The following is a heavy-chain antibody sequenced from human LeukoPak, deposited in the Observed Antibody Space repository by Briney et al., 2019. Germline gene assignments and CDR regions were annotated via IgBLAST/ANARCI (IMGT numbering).Heavy chain of an antibody. D-gene: IGHD6-19*01. J-gene: IGHJ4*02. CDR3: AKDNRRHYTSGPNPDSLH. V-gene: IGHV3-7*03. Sequence: GGSLRLSCAASGFTFSSYWMSWVRQAPGKGLEWVAHIKQDGSEKYYVDSVKGRFTISRDNAKNSLYLQMNSLRAEDTAVYYCAKDNRRHYTSGPNPDSLHWGQGALVTDSS. CDR1: GFTFSSYW. CDR2: IKQDGSEK.